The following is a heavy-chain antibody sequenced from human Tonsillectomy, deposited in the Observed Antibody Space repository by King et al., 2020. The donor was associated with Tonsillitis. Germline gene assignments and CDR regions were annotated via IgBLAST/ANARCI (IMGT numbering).Heavy chain of an antibody. D-gene: IGHD3-10*01. Sequence: VQLVESGGGLVQPGGSLRLSCAASGFTFSSYAMSWVRQAPGKGLEWVSGISGSGGSTYYADSVKGRFTISRDNSKNTLYLQMNSLRAEDTAVYYCAKVSELWFGELYMKYYFDYWGQGTLVTVSS. V-gene: IGHV3-23*04. CDR1: GFTFSSYA. J-gene: IGHJ4*02. CDR2: ISGSGGST. CDR3: AKVSELWFGELYMKYYFDY.